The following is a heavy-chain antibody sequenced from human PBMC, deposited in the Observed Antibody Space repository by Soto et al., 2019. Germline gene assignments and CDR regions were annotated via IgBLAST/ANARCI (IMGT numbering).Heavy chain of an antibody. V-gene: IGHV3-30-3*01. CDR3: ATEGASSAYGDAFDI. J-gene: IGHJ3*02. CDR2: ISYDGGGK. Sequence: QVQLVESGGGVVQPGRSLRLSCAASGFTFSSYAMHWVRQAPGKGLEWVAFISYDGGGKYYADSVKGRFTSSRDNSKNTLYLQMNTLRAEDTAVYYCATEGASSAYGDAFDIWGQGTMVTVSS. CDR1: GFTFSSYA. D-gene: IGHD6-25*01.